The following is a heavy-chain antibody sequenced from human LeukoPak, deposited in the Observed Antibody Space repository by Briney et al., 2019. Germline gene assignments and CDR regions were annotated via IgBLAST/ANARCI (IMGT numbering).Heavy chain of an antibody. CDR1: GFTFRSHD. V-gene: IGHV3-23*01. Sequence: GGTLRLSCAASGFTFRSHDMSWVRQAPGKGLEGVSGISGSGGSKFYADSVKGRFTISRDNSKNTLYLQMNGLRVEDTAVYYCVREGPRGLAFDIWGQGTMVTVSS. D-gene: IGHD3/OR15-3a*01. CDR2: ISGSGGSK. J-gene: IGHJ3*02. CDR3: VREGPRGLAFDI.